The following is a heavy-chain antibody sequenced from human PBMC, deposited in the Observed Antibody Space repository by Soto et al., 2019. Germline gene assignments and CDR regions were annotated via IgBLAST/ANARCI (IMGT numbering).Heavy chain of an antibody. D-gene: IGHD2-2*01. CDR3: AREDSIIIPDLSDF. V-gene: IGHV3-21*01. Sequence: NPGGSLRLSCVVSGFTFNNYGINWVRQAPGKGLEWVSTVSKSDYTYYSDSVKGRFTISRDNAKNSVSLQMKTLRAEDTAVYYCAREDSIIIPDLSDFWGQGTLVTVSS. CDR2: VSKSDYT. J-gene: IGHJ4*02. CDR1: GFTFNNYG.